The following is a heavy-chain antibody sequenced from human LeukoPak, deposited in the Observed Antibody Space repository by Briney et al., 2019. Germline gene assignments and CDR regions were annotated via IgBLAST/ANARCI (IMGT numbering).Heavy chain of an antibody. D-gene: IGHD5-24*01. CDR1: GYTFSSFD. CDR2: TATTGAT. V-gene: IGHV3-13*01. CDR3: VRGAPIGFDF. Sequence: PGGSLRLSCAVSGYTFSSFDMHWVRQASGRGLEWVSSTATTGATFYAGFVRGRFTISRENAKNSLYLQLNSLRDGDTAVYHCVRGAPIGFDFWGQGTLVTVSS. J-gene: IGHJ4*02.